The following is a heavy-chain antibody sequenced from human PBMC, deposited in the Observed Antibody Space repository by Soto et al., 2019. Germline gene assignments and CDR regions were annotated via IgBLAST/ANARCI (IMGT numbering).Heavy chain of an antibody. CDR3: ARRPYCSGGSCYPGVYFDY. CDR1: GGSISSSSYY. CDR2: IYYSGST. Sequence: QLQLQESGPGLVKPSENLSLTCTVSGGSISSSSYYWGWIRQPPGKGLEWIGSIYYSGSTYYNPSLKSRVTISVDTSKNQFSLKLSSVTAADTAVYYCARRPYCSGGSCYPGVYFDYWGQGTLVTVSS. D-gene: IGHD2-15*01. J-gene: IGHJ4*02. V-gene: IGHV4-39*01.